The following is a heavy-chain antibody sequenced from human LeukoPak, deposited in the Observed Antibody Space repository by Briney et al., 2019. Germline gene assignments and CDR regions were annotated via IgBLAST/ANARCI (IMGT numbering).Heavy chain of an antibody. J-gene: IGHJ4*02. CDR3: AKQAGTVYSNFDY. CDR1: GFTFSSYA. CDR2: ISDGGITT. D-gene: IGHD4-11*01. Sequence: GGSLRLSCAASGFTFSSYAMSWVRQAPGKGLEWVSGISDGGITTYYADSVKGRFTISRANSKNTLYLQMTTLRAEDTAVYYCAKQAGTVYSNFDYWGQGTLVTVSS. V-gene: IGHV3-23*01.